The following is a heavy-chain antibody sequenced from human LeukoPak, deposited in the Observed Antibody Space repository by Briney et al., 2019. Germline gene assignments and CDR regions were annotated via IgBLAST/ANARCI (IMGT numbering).Heavy chain of an antibody. J-gene: IGHJ4*02. CDR1: GFTFSSYA. D-gene: IGHD6-13*01. CDR3: AKGETAAAGPFFDY. V-gene: IGHV3-23*01. CDR2: ISGSGGNT. Sequence: GGSLRLSCTASGFTFSSYAMSWVRQAPGKGLEWVSAISGSGGNTYYADSVKGRFTISRYNSKNTLYLLRNSLRGDDTAVYYCAKGETAAAGPFFDYWGQGTLVTVSS.